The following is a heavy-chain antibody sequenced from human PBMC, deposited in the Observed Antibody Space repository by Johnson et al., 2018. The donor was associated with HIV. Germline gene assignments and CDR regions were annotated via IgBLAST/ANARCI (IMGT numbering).Heavy chain of an antibody. CDR2: IWYDGSNE. V-gene: IGHV3-30*19. D-gene: IGHD2-2*01. CDR1: GFTFSSYG. Sequence: QVQLVESGGGVVQPGRSLRLSCAVSGFTFSSYGMHWVRQAPGKGLEWVAIIWYDGSNEYYADSVKGRFTISRDNSKNTLHLQMNSLRTEDTAVYYCVRGRISTVVVDLRGGGFDIWGQGTLVTVSS. J-gene: IGHJ3*02. CDR3: VRGRISTVVVDLRGGGFDI.